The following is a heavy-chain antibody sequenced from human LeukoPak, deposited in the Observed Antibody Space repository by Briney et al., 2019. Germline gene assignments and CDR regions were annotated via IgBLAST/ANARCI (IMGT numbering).Heavy chain of an antibody. J-gene: IGHJ5*02. Sequence: TSVTVSCKASGYTFTRNDINWVRQATGQGLEWMGWMNHNSGNTGYAQKFQGRVTITRNTSISTAYMELSSLRSEDTAVYYCARVPTKISTVVTRWFDPWGQGTLVTVSS. CDR1: GYTFTRND. V-gene: IGHV1-8*03. CDR3: ARVPTKISTVVTRWFDP. D-gene: IGHD4-23*01. CDR2: MNHNSGNT.